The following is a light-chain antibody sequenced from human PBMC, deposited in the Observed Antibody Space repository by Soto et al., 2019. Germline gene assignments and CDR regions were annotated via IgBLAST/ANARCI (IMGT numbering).Light chain of an antibody. CDR1: QSVSSGY. CDR2: AAS. CDR3: QQYCRSPST. Sequence: IVLTQSPGTLSLSPGERATLSCRASQSVSSGYLAWYQQKPGQAPRLLIYAASSRATGIPDRFSGSGSGSDFTLTIIRVEPEDFAVYYCQQYCRSPSTFGQGTRLDIK. V-gene: IGKV3-20*01. J-gene: IGKJ5*01.